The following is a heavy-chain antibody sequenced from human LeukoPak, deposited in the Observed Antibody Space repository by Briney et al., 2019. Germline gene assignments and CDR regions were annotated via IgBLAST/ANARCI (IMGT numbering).Heavy chain of an antibody. Sequence: PGGSLRLSCAASGFTFSSYGMLWVRQAPGKGLEWVAFIRYDGSNKYYADSVKGRFTISRDNSKNTLYLQMNSLGAEDTAVYYCAKAADYGDYENYFDYWGQGTLVTVSS. CDR1: GFTFSSYG. CDR3: AKAADYGDYENYFDY. CDR2: IRYDGSNK. D-gene: IGHD4-17*01. J-gene: IGHJ4*02. V-gene: IGHV3-30*02.